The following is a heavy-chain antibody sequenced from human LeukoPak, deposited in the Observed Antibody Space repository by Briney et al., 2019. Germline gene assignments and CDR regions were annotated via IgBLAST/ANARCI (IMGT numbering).Heavy chain of an antibody. D-gene: IGHD7-27*01. CDR3: ARNWGWQDF. CDR1: GFTFNTYS. Sequence: GGSLRLSCAASGFTFNTYSMNWVRQAPGKGLEWVANIKHDGREKYYVDSVKGRFTISRDNARNSLYLQMNSLRAEDSAVYYCARNWGWQDFWGQGTLVTVSS. CDR2: IKHDGREK. J-gene: IGHJ4*02. V-gene: IGHV3-7*01.